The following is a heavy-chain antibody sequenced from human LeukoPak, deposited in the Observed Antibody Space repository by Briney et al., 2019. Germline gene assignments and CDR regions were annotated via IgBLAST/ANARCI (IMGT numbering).Heavy chain of an antibody. V-gene: IGHV4-39*01. CDR2: FYDSGST. CDR3: ARQSYSGYEFFDY. CDR1: GGSLSRSTYY. Sequence: SETLSLTCIVSGGSLSRSTYYWGWIRQPPGKGLEWIGSFYDSGSTFYNPSLKSRVTISADTSKNQFSLRLSSVTAADRAVYYCARQSYSGYEFFDYWGQGTLVTVSS. D-gene: IGHD5-12*01. J-gene: IGHJ4*02.